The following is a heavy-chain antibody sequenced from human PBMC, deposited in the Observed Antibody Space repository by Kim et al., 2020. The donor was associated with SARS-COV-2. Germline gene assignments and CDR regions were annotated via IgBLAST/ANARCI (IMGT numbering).Heavy chain of an antibody. Sequence: STYYNPSLKSRVTISVDTSKNQFSLKLSSVTAADTAVYYCARSSSGWYGYWGQGTLVTVSS. J-gene: IGHJ4*02. CDR2: ST. V-gene: IGHV4-31*02. CDR3: ARSSSGWYGY. D-gene: IGHD6-19*01.